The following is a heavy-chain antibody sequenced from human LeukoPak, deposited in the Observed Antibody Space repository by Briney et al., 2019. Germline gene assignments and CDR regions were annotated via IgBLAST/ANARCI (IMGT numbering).Heavy chain of an antibody. Sequence: GGSLRLSCAASGFTVSSNYMSWVRQAPGKGLEWVSVIYSGGSTYYADSVKGRFTISRDNSKNTLYLQMNSLRAEDTAVYYCARGGTATAPLSYGMDVWGQGTTVTVSS. J-gene: IGHJ6*02. V-gene: IGHV3-53*01. CDR3: ARGGTATAPLSYGMDV. CDR2: IYSGGST. CDR1: GFTVSSNY. D-gene: IGHD5-18*01.